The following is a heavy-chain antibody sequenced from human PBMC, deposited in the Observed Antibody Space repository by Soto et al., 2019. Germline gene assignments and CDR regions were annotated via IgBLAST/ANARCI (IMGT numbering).Heavy chain of an antibody. D-gene: IGHD2-15*01. CDR1: GGSISSGGYY. V-gene: IGHV4-31*03. CDR2: IYYSGST. Sequence: SETLSLTCTVSGGSISSGGYYWSWIRQHPGKGLEWIGYIYYSGSTYYNPSLKSRVTISVDTSKNQFSLKLSSVTAAETAVYYCARSFLGGYCSGGSCPVFDYWGQGTLVTVSS. J-gene: IGHJ4*02. CDR3: ARSFLGGYCSGGSCPVFDY.